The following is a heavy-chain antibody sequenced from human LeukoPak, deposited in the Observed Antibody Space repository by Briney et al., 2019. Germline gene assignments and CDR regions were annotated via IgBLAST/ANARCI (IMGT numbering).Heavy chain of an antibody. Sequence: GASVKVSCKASGGTFSSYAISLVRQAPGQGLEWIGRIIPIFGTANYAQKFQGRVTITTDESTSTAYMELSSLRSEDTAVYYCARVPPVNPNWFDSGGQGTLVTVSS. CDR2: IIPIFGTA. CDR1: GGTFSSYA. J-gene: IGHJ5*01. V-gene: IGHV1-69*05. CDR3: ARVPPVNPNWFDS.